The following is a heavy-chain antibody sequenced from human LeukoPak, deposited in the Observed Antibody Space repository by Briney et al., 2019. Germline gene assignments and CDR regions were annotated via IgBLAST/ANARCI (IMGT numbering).Heavy chain of an antibody. CDR1: GGSICIGSYY. CDR3: ARGEGYCSGGSCYWWFDP. D-gene: IGHD2-15*01. J-gene: IGHJ5*02. V-gene: IGHV4-61*02. CDR2: NYTSGIT. Sequence: NPSETLSLTSTLSGGSICIGSYYCSWIRQPAGKGLEWIGCNYTSGITHCNPSLKSQVTISVATSKNRFSLKLSSMTAADTALHYCARGEGYCSGGSCYWWFDPWGQGPRVTVSA.